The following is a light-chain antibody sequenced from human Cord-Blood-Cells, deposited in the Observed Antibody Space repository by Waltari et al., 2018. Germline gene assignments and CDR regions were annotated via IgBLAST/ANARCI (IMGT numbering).Light chain of an antibody. CDR1: QSVLYSSNNKNY. J-gene: IGKJ1*01. CDR2: WAS. V-gene: IGKV4-1*01. Sequence: DIVMTQSPDSLAASLVERTTINCKSSQSVLYSSNNKNYLAWYQQKPGQPPKLLIYWASTRESGVPDRFSGSGSGTDFTLTISSLQAEDVAVYYCQQYYSNPWTFGQGTKVEIK. CDR3: QQYYSNPWT.